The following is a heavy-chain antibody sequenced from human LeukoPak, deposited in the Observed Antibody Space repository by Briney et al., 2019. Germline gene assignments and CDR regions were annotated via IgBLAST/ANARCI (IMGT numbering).Heavy chain of an antibody. CDR3: AKGTQYYYDSSGYYVGYFDY. J-gene: IGHJ4*02. V-gene: IGHV3-43*02. CDR2: FSGVGGST. D-gene: IGHD3-22*01. Sequence: GSLRLSCAASGFTLDDYARNWVGKAQGKGLEWVSLFSGVGGSTSYADSVKGRFTISRDNSKNSRYLQMNSLRTEDTALYYCAKGTQYYYDSSGYYVGYFDYWGQGTLVTVSS. CDR1: GFTLDDYA.